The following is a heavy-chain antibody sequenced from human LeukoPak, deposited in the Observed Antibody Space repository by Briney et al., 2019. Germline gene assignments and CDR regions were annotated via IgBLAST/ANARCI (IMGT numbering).Heavy chain of an antibody. D-gene: IGHD4-11*01. CDR2: IYHSGIT. V-gene: IGHV4-30-4*08. Sequence: SQTLSLTCTVSGGSISSGGYHWSWIRQPPEKGLEYIGYIYHSGITFYNPSLRSRVTVSIDTSKNQFSLKLSSVTAADTAVYYCARDRSTVDYYGLDVWGQGTTVIVSS. CDR3: ARDRSTVDYYGLDV. J-gene: IGHJ6*02. CDR1: GGSISSGGYH.